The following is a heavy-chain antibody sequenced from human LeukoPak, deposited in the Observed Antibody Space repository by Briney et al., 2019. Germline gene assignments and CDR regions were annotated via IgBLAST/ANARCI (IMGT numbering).Heavy chain of an antibody. J-gene: IGHJ4*02. CDR2: INHSGST. CDR3: ARGFTMVRGALEY. Sequence: PSETLSLTCAVYGGSFSGYYWSWIRQPPGKGLEWIGEINHSGSTNYNPSLKSRVTISVDTSKNQFSLKLSSVTAADTAVYYCARGFTMVRGALEYWGQGTLVTVSS. D-gene: IGHD3-10*01. V-gene: IGHV4-34*01. CDR1: GGSFSGYY.